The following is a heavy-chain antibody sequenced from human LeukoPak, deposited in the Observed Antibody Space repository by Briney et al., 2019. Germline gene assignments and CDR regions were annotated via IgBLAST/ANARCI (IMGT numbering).Heavy chain of an antibody. Sequence: GGSLRLSCAASGFTFSSYAMHWVRQAPGKGLEWVAVISYDGSNKYYADSVKGRFTLSRDNSKSTLYLQMNSLRAEDTAVFYCARDIGASGSHADYWGQGTLVTVSS. V-gene: IGHV3-30-3*01. CDR1: GFTFSSYA. J-gene: IGHJ4*02. CDR3: ARDIGASGSHADY. CDR2: ISYDGSNK. D-gene: IGHD1-26*01.